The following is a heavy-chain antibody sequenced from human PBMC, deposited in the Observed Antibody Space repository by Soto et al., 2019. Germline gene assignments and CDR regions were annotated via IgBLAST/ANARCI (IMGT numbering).Heavy chain of an antibody. V-gene: IGHV2-5*02. J-gene: IGHJ6*02. CDR3: AHRDEDYYYAMDV. CDR2: IYWDDDK. CDR1: GFSLSTPGVG. Sequence: QITLKESGPTLAKPTTGTFSGFSLSTPGVGVGWIRQPPGKALEWLALIYWDDDKRYSPSLESRLTITKDTSKNQVVLTMTNMDPVDTATYYCAHRDEDYYYAMDVWGQGTTVTVSS.